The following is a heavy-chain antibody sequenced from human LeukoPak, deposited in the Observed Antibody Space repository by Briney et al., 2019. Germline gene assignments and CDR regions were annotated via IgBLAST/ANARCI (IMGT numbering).Heavy chain of an antibody. V-gene: IGHV4-34*01. CDR2: INHSGSA. D-gene: IGHD6-13*01. CDR1: GGSSSSCC. Sequence: PDTLSISCTVSGGSSSSCCWSWMRQPPGKGRERIGAINHSGSAKYHPSLTNRVTISVDTSKNQFSLKLSSVTAADTAVYYCARGLHGYDGFDYWGQGTLVTVSS. CDR3: ARGLHGYDGFDY. J-gene: IGHJ4*02.